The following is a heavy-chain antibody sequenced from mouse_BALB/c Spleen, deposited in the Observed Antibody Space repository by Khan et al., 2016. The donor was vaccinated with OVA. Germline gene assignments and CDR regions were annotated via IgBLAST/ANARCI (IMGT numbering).Heavy chain of an antibody. V-gene: IGHV1-9*01. CDR2: ILPGSGSV. CDR1: GYTFSNYW. J-gene: IGHJ2*01. D-gene: IGHD2-14*01. Sequence: QVQLKESGAELMKPGASVKTSCKATGYTFSNYWIEWVKQRPGHGLEWIGEILPGSGSVSYNVKFKGKATFTADTSSNTTYMQLFSLTSEDSAVYYCTRSSPYYRYVFDYWGQGTTLTVSS. CDR3: TRSSPYYRYVFDY.